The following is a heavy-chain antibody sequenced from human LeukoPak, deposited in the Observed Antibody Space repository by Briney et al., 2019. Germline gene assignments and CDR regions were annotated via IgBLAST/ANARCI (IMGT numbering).Heavy chain of an antibody. CDR2: ISAYNGNT. J-gene: IGHJ6*03. CDR3: ARAGYNWKPPRYYYYYMDV. V-gene: IGHV1-18*01. D-gene: IGHD1-1*01. CDR1: GYTFTSYG. Sequence: DSVKVSCKASGYTFTSYGISWVRQAPGQGLEWMGWISAYNGNTNYAQKLQGRVTMTTDTSTSTAYMELRSLRSDDTAVYYCARAGYNWKPPRYYYYYMDVWGKGTTVTVSS.